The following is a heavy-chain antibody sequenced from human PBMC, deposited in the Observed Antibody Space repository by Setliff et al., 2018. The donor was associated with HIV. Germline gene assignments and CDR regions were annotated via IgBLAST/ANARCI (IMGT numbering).Heavy chain of an antibody. J-gene: IGHJ5*02. D-gene: IGHD1-26*01. CDR1: GYTFTNCG. V-gene: IGHV1-18*01. CDR3: ARAPYSGRLVP. CDR2: ISAYDGNT. Sequence: ASVKVSCKASGYTFTNCGISWVRQAPGQGLEWMGWISAYDGNTNYEQKFQGRVTMTTDTSTSTAYMELRSLRSDDTAVYFCARAPYSGRLVPWGQGTLVTVSS.